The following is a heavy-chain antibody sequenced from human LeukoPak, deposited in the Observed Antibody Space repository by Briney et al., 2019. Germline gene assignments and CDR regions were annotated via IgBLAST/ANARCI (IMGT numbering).Heavy chain of an antibody. CDR2: ISSSSSYI. Sequence: GGALRLSCAASGFTFNTYEMNWVRQAPGKGLEWVSSISSSSSYIYYADSVKGRFTISRDNAKNSLYLQMNSLRAEDTAVYYCARAGPGRPVWGQGTLVTVSS. J-gene: IGHJ4*02. V-gene: IGHV3-21*01. CDR1: GFTFNTYE. CDR3: ARAGPGRPV.